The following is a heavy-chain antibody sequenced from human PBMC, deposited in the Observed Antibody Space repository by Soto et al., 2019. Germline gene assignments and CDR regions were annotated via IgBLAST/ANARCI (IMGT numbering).Heavy chain of an antibody. CDR1: GGSISGYY. V-gene: IGHV4-59*12. CDR3: ARGYCSSTSCATYNWFDP. J-gene: IGHJ5*02. D-gene: IGHD2-2*01. CDR2: IYYTGNT. Sequence: SETLSLTCSISGGSISGYYWSWIRQSPGKGLEWIGYIYYTGNTYYNPSFKSRVTISVDTSKNQFSLKLSSVTAADTAVYYCARGYCSSTSCATYNWFDPWGQGTLVTVSS.